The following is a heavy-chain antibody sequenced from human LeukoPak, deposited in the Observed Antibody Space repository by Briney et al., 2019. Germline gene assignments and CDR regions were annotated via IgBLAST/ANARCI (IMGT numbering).Heavy chain of an antibody. Sequence: GGSLRLSCAASGFTFSSYWMSWVRQAPGKGLEWVANIKQDGSEKYYVDSVKGRFTISRDNAKNSLYLQMNSLRAEDTAVYYCARDITTMIGDAFDIWGQGTMVTVSS. V-gene: IGHV3-7*01. CDR2: IKQDGSEK. J-gene: IGHJ3*02. D-gene: IGHD3-22*01. CDR1: GFTFSSYW. CDR3: ARDITTMIGDAFDI.